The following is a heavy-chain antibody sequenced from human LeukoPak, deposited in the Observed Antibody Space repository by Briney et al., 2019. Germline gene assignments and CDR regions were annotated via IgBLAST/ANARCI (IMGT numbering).Heavy chain of an antibody. D-gene: IGHD3-16*01. J-gene: IGHJ4*02. Sequence: GCLTLSCPASRFTLISISISCVRPSPRHLLEWVSSILVSVDSTIYADSRKGRFTTSRDNYKNTLYLQMNSLRAEDTAVYFCANGVCPGGYWGQGTLVTVSS. CDR3: ANGVCPGGY. CDR1: RFTLISIS. CDR2: ILVSVDST. V-gene: IGHV3-23*01.